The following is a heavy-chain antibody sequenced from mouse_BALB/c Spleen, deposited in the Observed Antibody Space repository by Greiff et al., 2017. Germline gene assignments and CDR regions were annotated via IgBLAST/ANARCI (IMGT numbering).Heavy chain of an antibody. CDR1: GFNIKDYY. V-gene: IGHV14-4*02. CDR2: IDPENGAT. D-gene: IGHD2-4*01. CDR3: NGGDDSAWFAY. Sequence: VQLQQSGAELVRSGASVKLSCTASGFNIKDYYMHWVKQRPEQGLDGIGWIDPENGATEYAPKFQCTATMTADTSANTAYLPLSSLTSEDTAVYDCNGGDDSAWFAYWGQGTLVTVAA. J-gene: IGHJ3*01.